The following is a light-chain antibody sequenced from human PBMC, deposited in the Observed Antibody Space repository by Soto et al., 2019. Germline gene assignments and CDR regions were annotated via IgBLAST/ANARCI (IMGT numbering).Light chain of an antibody. CDR3: QQRSNLPPVT. V-gene: IGKV3-11*01. CDR2: DAS. J-gene: IGKJ3*01. CDR1: QSVSSS. Sequence: EIVLTQSPATLSLSPGERATLSCRASQSVSSSLAWYQQKPGQAPRLLIYDASNRATGIPARFSGSGFGTDFTLTISSLEPEDFAVYYCQQRSNLPPVTFGPGTKVDIK.